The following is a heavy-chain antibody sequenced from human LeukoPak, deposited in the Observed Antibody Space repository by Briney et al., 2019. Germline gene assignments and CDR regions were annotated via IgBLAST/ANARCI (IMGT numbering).Heavy chain of an antibody. CDR2: IIPIFGTA. CDR1: GGTFSSYA. Sequence: EASVKVSCKASGGTFSSYAISWVRQAPGQGLEWMGGIIPIFGTANYAQKFQGRVTITADESTSTAYMELSSLRSEDTAVYYCARAGERAEHYDILTGYYYYGMDVWGQGTTVTVSS. J-gene: IGHJ6*02. V-gene: IGHV1-69*13. CDR3: ARAGERAEHYDILTGYYYYGMDV. D-gene: IGHD3-9*01.